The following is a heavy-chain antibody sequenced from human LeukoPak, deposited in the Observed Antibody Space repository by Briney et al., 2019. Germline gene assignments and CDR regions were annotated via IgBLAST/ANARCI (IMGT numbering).Heavy chain of an antibody. Sequence: SETLSLTCTVSGGSISSYYRSWIRQPPGKGLEWIGYIYYSGSTNYNPSLKSRVTISVDTSKNQFSLKLSSVTAADTAVYYCARDRRRYSSGEFDYWGQGTLVTVSS. CDR1: GGSISSYY. CDR2: IYYSGST. J-gene: IGHJ4*02. D-gene: IGHD6-19*01. CDR3: ARDRRRYSSGEFDY. V-gene: IGHV4-59*01.